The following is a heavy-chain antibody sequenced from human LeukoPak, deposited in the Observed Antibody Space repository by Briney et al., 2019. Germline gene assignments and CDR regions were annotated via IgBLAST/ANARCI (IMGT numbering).Heavy chain of an antibody. J-gene: IGHJ4*02. CDR2: INHSGST. Sequence: SETLSLTCTVSGGSISSSSYYWSWIRQPPGKGLEWIGEINHSGSTNYNPSLKSRVTISVDTSKNQFPLKLSSVTAADTAVYYCAGYCSSTSCYLGNYWGQGTLVTVSS. V-gene: IGHV4-39*06. CDR3: AGYCSSTSCYLGNY. CDR1: GGSISSSSYY. D-gene: IGHD2-2*01.